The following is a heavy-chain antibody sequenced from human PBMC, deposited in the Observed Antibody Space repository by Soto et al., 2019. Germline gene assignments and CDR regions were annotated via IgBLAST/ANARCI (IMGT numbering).Heavy chain of an antibody. J-gene: IGHJ4*02. CDR1: GGSISSGGYY. D-gene: IGHD3-10*01. CDR2: IYYSGSP. Sequence: SETLSLTCTVSGGSISSGGYYWSWIRQHPGKGLEWIGYIYYSGSPYYNPSLKSRLTISVDTSKNQFSLKLSSVTAADTAVYYCAREVPGDYFDNWGQGTLVTVSS. CDR3: AREVPGDYFDN. V-gene: IGHV4-30-4*08.